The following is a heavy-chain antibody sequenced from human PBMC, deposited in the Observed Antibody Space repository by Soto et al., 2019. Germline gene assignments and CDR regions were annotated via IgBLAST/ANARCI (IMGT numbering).Heavy chain of an antibody. V-gene: IGHV1-24*01. CDR2: FDPEDGET. CDR1: GYTLTELS. D-gene: IGHD1-26*01. J-gene: IGHJ5*02. Sequence: GASVKASCKVSGYTLTELSMYWVRQSPGKGLEWMGGFDPEDGETIYAQKFQGRVTMTEDTSTDTAYMELSSLRSEDTAVYYCATKRATLGGYNWFDPWGQGTLVTVSS. CDR3: ATKRATLGGYNWFDP.